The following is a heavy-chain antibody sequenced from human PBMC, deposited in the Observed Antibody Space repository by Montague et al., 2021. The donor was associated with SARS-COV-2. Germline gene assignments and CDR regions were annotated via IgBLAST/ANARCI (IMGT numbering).Heavy chain of an antibody. D-gene: IGHD3-22*01. CDR3: ARGGATYYYDTSGYVNGFDS. CDR1: GGSISSYY. V-gene: IGHV4-59*01. CDR2: IYYSGST. J-gene: IGHJ3*01. Sequence: SETLSLTCTVSGGSISSYYWNWIRQSPGKGLEWIGYIYYSGSTKYNPSLKSRVTISVDTSKSQMSLRLSSVTAADTAVYFCARGGATYYYDTSGYVNGFDSGGKETMVTVSS.